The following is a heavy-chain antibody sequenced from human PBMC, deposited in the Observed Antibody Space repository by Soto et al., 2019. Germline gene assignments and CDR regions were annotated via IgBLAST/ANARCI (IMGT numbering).Heavy chain of an antibody. D-gene: IGHD6-19*01. CDR1: GGSISSSSYY. Sequence: SETLSLTCTVSGGSISSSSYYWGWIRQPPGKGLEWIGNIYYSGSTYYNPSLKSRVTISVDTSKNQFSLKLSSVTAADTAVYYCARLTPGYSSGWFIDYWGQGTLVTVSS. CDR3: ARLTPGYSSGWFIDY. J-gene: IGHJ4*02. CDR2: IYYSGST. V-gene: IGHV4-39*01.